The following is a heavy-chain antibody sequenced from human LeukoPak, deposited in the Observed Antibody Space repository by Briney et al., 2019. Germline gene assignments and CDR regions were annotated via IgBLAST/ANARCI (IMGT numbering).Heavy chain of an antibody. V-gene: IGHV1-3*03. J-gene: IGHJ4*02. CDR3: ARGAGIVGTHLDY. D-gene: IGHD1-26*01. CDR2: INAGNGNT. CDR1: GYTFTSYA. Sequence: ASVKVSCKASGYTFTSYAMHWVRQAPGQRLEWMGWINAGNGNTKYSQEFQGRVIITRDTSASTAYMELSSLRSEDMAVYYCARGAGIVGTHLDYWGQGTLVTVSS.